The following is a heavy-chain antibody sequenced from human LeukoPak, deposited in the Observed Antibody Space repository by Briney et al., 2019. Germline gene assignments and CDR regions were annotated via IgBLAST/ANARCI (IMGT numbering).Heavy chain of an antibody. V-gene: IGHV4-34*01. D-gene: IGHD3-10*01. CDR3: ARGGVRGVMWLGY. CDR2: INHSGST. J-gene: IGHJ4*02. Sequence: GSLRLSCAATGLTFSSYVMSWVRQTPGKGLEWIGEINHSGSTNYNPSLKSRVTISVDTSKNQFSLKLSSVTAADTAVYCCARGGVRGVMWLGYWGQGTLVTVSS. CDR1: GLTFSSYV.